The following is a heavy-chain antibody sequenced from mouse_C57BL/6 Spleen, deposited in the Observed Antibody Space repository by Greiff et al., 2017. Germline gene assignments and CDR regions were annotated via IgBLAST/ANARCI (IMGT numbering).Heavy chain of an antibody. V-gene: IGHV2-2*01. CDR2: IWSGGST. CDR1: GFSLTSYG. D-gene: IGHD2-4*01. CDR3: ARGDYDGAMDY. Sequence: VQLQQSGPGLVQPSQSLSITCTVSGFSLTSYGVHWVRQSPGKGLEWLGVIWSGGSTDYNAAFISRLSISKDNSKSQVFFKMNSLQAADTSIYYCARGDYDGAMDYWGQGTSVTVSA. J-gene: IGHJ4*01.